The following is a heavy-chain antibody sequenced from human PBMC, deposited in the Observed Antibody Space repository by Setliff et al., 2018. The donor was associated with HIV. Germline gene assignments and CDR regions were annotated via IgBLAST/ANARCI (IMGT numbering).Heavy chain of an antibody. CDR1: GYTFTCYY. Sequence: ASVKVSCKASGYTFTCYYVHWVRQAPGHGLEWMGIIDPNGGNTNFAQKFKGRVTMTRDTSTRTVYMELSSLTTDDTAVYYCAREAYSSSSVEIWGQGTLVTVSS. CDR3: AREAYSSSSVEI. D-gene: IGHD6-13*01. V-gene: IGHV1-46*01. J-gene: IGHJ4*02. CDR2: IDPNGGNT.